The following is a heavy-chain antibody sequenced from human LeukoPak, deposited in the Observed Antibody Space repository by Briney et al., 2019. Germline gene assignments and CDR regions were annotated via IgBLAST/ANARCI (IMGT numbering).Heavy chain of an antibody. J-gene: IGHJ5*02. CDR2: IKQDGSER. CDR1: GFTFSSYW. D-gene: IGHD6-19*01. CDR3: ASSGWYSTPNWFGP. V-gene: IGHV3-7*01. Sequence: GGSLRLFCAASGFTFSSYWMSWVRQAPGKGLEWVANIKQDGSERYYVDSVKGRFTISRDNAKNSLYLQMNSLRAEDTAMYYCASSGWYSTPNWFGPWGQGTLVIVSS.